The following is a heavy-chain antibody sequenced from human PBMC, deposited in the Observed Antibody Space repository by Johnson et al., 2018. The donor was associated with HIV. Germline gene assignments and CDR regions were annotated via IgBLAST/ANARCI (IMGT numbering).Heavy chain of an antibody. J-gene: IGHJ3*02. CDR1: GFTVTTKY. CDR2: IYSGDRT. V-gene: IGHV3-66*01. CDR3: VRKGDAFDI. Sequence: EVQLVESGGGLVQPGGSLRLSCAASGFTVTTKYMSWVRQAPGKGLEWVSVIYSGDRTYSAVSVKGRFTISRDSSKNTLFLQMNSLRVEDTAIYYCVRKGDAFDIWGQGTMATVSS.